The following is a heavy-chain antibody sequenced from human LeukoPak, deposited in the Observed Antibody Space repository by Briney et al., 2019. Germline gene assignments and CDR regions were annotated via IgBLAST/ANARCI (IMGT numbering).Heavy chain of an antibody. J-gene: IGHJ4*02. D-gene: IGHD1-1*01. V-gene: IGHV3-48*03. CDR1: GFTFSSYE. CDR2: ITTTDTTK. Sequence: PGGSLRLSCAASGFTFSSYEMNWVRQGPGKGLEWISYITTTDTTKYYTDSVKGRFTISRDNAKNSVYLQMNSLRAEDTAVYYCARGIGLERRYFQFDYWGQGILVTVSS. CDR3: ARGIGLERRYFQFDY.